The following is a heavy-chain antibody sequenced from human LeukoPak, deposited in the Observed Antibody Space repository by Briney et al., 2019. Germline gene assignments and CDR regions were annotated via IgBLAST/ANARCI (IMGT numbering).Heavy chain of an antibody. V-gene: IGHV3-11*01. CDR2: ICSSGSTI. CDR3: ARGHYVYDFWSGYYLTTVDLYYFDY. J-gene: IGHJ4*02. CDR1: GFTFSDYY. D-gene: IGHD3-3*01. Sequence: PGGSLRLSCAASGFTFSDYYMSWIRQAPGKGLEWVSYICSSGSTIYYADSVKGRFTISRDNAKNSLYLQMNSLRAEDTAVYYCARGHYVYDFWSGYYLTTVDLYYFDYWGQGTLVTVSS.